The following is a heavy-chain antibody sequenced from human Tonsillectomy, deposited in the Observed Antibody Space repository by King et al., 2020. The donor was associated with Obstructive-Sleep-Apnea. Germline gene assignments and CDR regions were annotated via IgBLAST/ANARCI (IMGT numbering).Heavy chain of an antibody. J-gene: IGHJ4*02. Sequence: QLVQSGAEVKKPGASMKVSCKVSGYTRTEVSMHWVRQAPGRGLEWMGGFDHADGETIYAPKFQGRVTMTEDTSTDTTYMELSSLTSEDTAMYYCVGGYLGGYCYGGTCYPTFDYWGQGTLLTVSS. D-gene: IGHD2-15*01. V-gene: IGHV1-24*01. CDR1: GYTRTEVS. CDR3: VGGYLGGYCYGGTCYPTFDY. CDR2: FDHADGET.